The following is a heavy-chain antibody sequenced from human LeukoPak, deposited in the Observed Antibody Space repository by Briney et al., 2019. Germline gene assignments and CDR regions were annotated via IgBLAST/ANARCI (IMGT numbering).Heavy chain of an antibody. CDR2: IYYSGST. J-gene: IGHJ5*02. Sequence: SETLSLTCAVSGGSISSSSYYWGWIRQPPGKGLEWIGSIYYSGSTYYNPSLKSRVTISVDSSKNQFSLRLSSVTAADTAVYYCARESLTWLQSRTSWFDPWGQGTLVTVSS. V-gene: IGHV4-39*07. CDR1: GGSISSSSYY. CDR3: ARESLTWLQSRTSWFDP. D-gene: IGHD5-24*01.